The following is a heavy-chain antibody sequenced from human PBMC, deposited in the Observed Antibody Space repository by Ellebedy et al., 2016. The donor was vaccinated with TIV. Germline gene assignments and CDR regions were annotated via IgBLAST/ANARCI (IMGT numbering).Heavy chain of an antibody. D-gene: IGHD5-18*01. CDR2: IIPILNIP. V-gene: IGHV1-69*10. Sequence: AASVKVSCKASGGTFSSHAISWVRQAPGQGLEWMGGIIPILNIPNYAQKFQGRVTITADKSTNTAYMELTSLTSEDTAVYYCAGGGYSHGGRYDYYYFMPVWGKGTTVTVS. J-gene: IGHJ6*03. CDR3: AGGGYSHGGRYDYYYFMPV. CDR1: GGTFSSHA.